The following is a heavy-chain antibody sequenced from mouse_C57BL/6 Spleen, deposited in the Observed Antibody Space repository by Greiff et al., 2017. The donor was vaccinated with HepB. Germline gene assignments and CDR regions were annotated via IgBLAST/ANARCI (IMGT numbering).Heavy chain of an antibody. CDR1: GFSFNTYA. D-gene: IGHD3-2*02. CDR3: VRHEAPYFDY. Sequence: GGGLVQPKGSLKLSCAASGFSFNTYAMNWVRQAPGKGLEWVARIRSKSNNYATYYADSVKDRFTISRDDSESMLYLQMNNLKTEDTAMYYCVRHEAPYFDYWGQGTTLTVSS. CDR2: IRSKSNNYAT. J-gene: IGHJ2*01. V-gene: IGHV10-1*01.